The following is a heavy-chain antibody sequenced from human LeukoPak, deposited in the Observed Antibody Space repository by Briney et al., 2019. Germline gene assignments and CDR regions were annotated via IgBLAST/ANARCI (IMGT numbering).Heavy chain of an antibody. V-gene: IGHV3-21*01. CDR3: ARSMSLRNFDY. J-gene: IGHJ4*02. Sequence: GGSLRLSCAASGFTFSSYSMSWVRQAPGKGLEWVSSISSSSSYIYYADSVKGRFTISRDNAKNSLYLQMNSLRAEDTAVYCCARSMSLRNFDYWGQGTLVTVSS. D-gene: IGHD5-12*01. CDR2: ISSSSSYI. CDR1: GFTFSSYS.